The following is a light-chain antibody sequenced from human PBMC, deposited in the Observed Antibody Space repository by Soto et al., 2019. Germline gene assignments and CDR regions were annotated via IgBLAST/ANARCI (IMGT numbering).Light chain of an antibody. V-gene: IGLV2-14*01. CDR1: SSDVGSYNY. Sequence: QSALTQPASVSGSPGQSITISCTGTSSDVGSYNYVSWYQQHPGKAPKLLIYDVSNRPSGVSNRFSGSKSGNTASLTISGLQAEDEADYYCSSYTSSNTVLLGGGTKVTVL. CDR3: SSYTSSNTVL. J-gene: IGLJ2*01. CDR2: DVS.